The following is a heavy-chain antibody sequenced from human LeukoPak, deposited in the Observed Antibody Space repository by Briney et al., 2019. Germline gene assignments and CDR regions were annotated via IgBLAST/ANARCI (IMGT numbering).Heavy chain of an antibody. V-gene: IGHV3-23*01. Sequence: GGSLRLSCAASGFTVSDNYMSWVRQTPGKGLERVSAISGSGGSTYYADSVKGRFTISRDNSKNTLYLQMNSLRAEDTAVYYCAKVYPKDCSSTSCYAMDVWGQGTTVTVSS. J-gene: IGHJ6*02. CDR1: GFTVSDNY. D-gene: IGHD2-2*01. CDR3: AKVYPKDCSSTSCYAMDV. CDR2: ISGSGGST.